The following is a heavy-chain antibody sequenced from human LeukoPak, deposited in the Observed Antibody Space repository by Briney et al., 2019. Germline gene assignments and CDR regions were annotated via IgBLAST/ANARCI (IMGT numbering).Heavy chain of an antibody. CDR1: GGTFSSCA. CDR3: ARGRSTMVRGVVYYYYMDV. CDR2: IIPIFGTA. Sequence: GASVKVSCKASGGTFSSCAISWVRQAPGQGLEWMGGIIPIFGTANYAQKFQGRVTITTDESTSTAYMELSSLRSEDTAVYYCARGRSTMVRGVVYYYYMDVWGKGTTVTVSS. D-gene: IGHD3-10*01. V-gene: IGHV1-69*05. J-gene: IGHJ6*03.